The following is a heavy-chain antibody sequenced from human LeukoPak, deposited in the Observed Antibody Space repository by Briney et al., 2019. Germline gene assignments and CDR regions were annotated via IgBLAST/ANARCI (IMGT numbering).Heavy chain of an antibody. D-gene: IGHD1-20*01. J-gene: IGHJ4*02. Sequence: SGGSLRLSCAASGFTFSSYGMHWVRQAPGKGLEWVAVISYDGSNKYYADSVKGRFTISRDNSKNTLYLQMNSLRAEDTAVYYCARDRSSGRDEYNWVPLDYWGQGTLVTVSS. CDR1: GFTFSSYG. V-gene: IGHV3-30*03. CDR2: ISYDGSNK. CDR3: ARDRSSGRDEYNWVPLDY.